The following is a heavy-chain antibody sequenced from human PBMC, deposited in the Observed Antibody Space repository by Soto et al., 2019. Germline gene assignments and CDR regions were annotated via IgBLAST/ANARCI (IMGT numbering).Heavy chain of an antibody. Sequence: SVKVSCKASGFTFTSSAVQWVRQARGQRLEWIGWIVVGSGNTNYAQKFQERVTITRDMSTSTAYMELSSLRSEDTAVYYCAADPNYDFWSGYQDWGQGTLVTVSS. CDR1: GFTFTSSA. D-gene: IGHD3-3*01. V-gene: IGHV1-58*01. CDR2: IVVGSGNT. J-gene: IGHJ4*02. CDR3: AADPNYDFWSGYQD.